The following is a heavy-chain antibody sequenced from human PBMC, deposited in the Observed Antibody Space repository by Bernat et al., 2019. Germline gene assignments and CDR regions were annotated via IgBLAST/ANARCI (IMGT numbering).Heavy chain of an antibody. CDR3: ARGGAYGSLYYYYMDV. D-gene: IGHD3-10*01. J-gene: IGHJ6*03. V-gene: IGHV4-59*01. CDR1: GVSISTYQ. CDR2: FYYRGST. Sequence: QVQLRESGPGLVKPSETLSLTCTVSGVSISTYQWNWIRQSPGMGLQWIGNFYYRGSTNYNPSLKSRVTISVDTSKNQFSLKLSSVTAADTAVYYCARGGAYGSLYYYYMDVWGKGTTVTVSS.